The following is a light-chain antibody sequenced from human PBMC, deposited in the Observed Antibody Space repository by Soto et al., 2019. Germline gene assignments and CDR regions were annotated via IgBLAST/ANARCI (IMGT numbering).Light chain of an antibody. CDR2: WAS. Sequence: DIVMTQSPDSLAVSLGERATINCKSSQSVLYSSNNKNYLAWYQQKPGQPPKRIIYWASTRESGVPDRSSGSGSGTDFTLSISSLQAEDVAVYYCQQYYSTPWTFGQVTKVEIK. J-gene: IGKJ1*01. V-gene: IGKV4-1*01. CDR1: QSVLYSSNNKNY. CDR3: QQYYSTPWT.